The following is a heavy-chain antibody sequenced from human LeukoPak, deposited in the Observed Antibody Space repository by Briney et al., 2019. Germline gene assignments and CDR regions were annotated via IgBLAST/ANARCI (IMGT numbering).Heavy chain of an antibody. CDR2: TSCYNGDT. Sequence: ASVKVSCKASGYTFTHHGISWVRQAPGQGLEWMGWTSCYNGDTMYAQNVQGRVTMTTETSTKTAYIELRSLRSDDTAMYYCARDPSNSSGYHAHFDSWGQGTLVTVSS. V-gene: IGHV1-18*01. J-gene: IGHJ4*02. D-gene: IGHD3-22*01. CDR3: ARDPSNSSGYHAHFDS. CDR1: GYTFTHHG.